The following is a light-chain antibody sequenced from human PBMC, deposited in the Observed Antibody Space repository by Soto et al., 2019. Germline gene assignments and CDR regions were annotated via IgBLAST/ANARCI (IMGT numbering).Light chain of an antibody. J-gene: IGKJ1*01. CDR1: QSISSW. Sequence: DIQMTQSPSTLSASVGDRVTITCRASQSISSWLTWYQQKAGQAPKLLIYKASIVESGVPSRFSGSGSGTEFTLTISSLQPDDSATYYCQQYSYFATFGQGTRVEV. V-gene: IGKV1-5*03. CDR2: KAS. CDR3: QQYSYFAT.